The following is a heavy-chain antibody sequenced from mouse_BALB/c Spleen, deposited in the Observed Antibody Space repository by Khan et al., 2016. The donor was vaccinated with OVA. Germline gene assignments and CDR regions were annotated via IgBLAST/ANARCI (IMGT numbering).Heavy chain of an antibody. D-gene: IGHD6-1*01. CDR3: AIENYCSGLCDAMDY. Sequence: DLVKPGASVKLSCKASGYTFTSYWINWIKQRPGQGLEWIGRIAPGSGCAYYSEMFKGKATLTVDTSSSTAYIQLSSLSSEDSAVYFCAIENYCSGLCDAMDYWGQGTSVTVSS. CDR2: IAPGSGCA. CDR1: GYTFTSYW. J-gene: IGHJ4*01. V-gene: IGHV1S41*01.